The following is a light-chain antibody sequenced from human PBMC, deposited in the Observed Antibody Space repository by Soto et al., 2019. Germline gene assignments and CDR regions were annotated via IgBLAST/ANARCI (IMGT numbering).Light chain of an antibody. CDR3: QQRSNWPPIT. CDR1: ECVSIY. V-gene: IGKV3-11*01. Sequence: EIVLTQSPATLSLSPGERATLSCRASECVSIYLAWYQQKPGQAPRLLIYDASNRATGIPARFSGSGSGTDFTLTISSLEPEDVAVYYCQQRSNWPPITFGGGTKVEIK. CDR2: DAS. J-gene: IGKJ4*01.